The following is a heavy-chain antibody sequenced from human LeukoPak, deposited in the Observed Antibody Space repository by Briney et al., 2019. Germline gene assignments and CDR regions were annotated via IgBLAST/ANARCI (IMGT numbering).Heavy chain of an antibody. CDR3: ARSGRGLDEYYFDY. D-gene: IGHD3/OR15-3a*01. CDR2: IYYSGST. Sequence: SETLSLTCTVSGGSISSHYWSWIRQPPGKGLEWLGYIYYSGSTNYTPSLKSRVTISVDTSKNQFSLKLSSVTAADTAVYYCARSGRGLDEYYFDYWGQGTLVTVSS. CDR1: GGSISSHY. V-gene: IGHV4-59*11. J-gene: IGHJ4*02.